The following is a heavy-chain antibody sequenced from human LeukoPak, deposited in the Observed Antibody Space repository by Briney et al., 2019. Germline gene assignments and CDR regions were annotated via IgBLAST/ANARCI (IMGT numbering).Heavy chain of an antibody. Sequence: ASVKVSCKASGYTFISYGISWVRQAPGQGLEWMGWISAYNGNTNYAQKLQGRVTMTTDTSTSTAYMELRSLRSDDTAVYYCARVVVPAGSPDYWGQGTLVTVSS. V-gene: IGHV1-18*01. CDR3: ARVVVPAGSPDY. CDR1: GYTFISYG. J-gene: IGHJ4*02. CDR2: ISAYNGNT. D-gene: IGHD2-2*01.